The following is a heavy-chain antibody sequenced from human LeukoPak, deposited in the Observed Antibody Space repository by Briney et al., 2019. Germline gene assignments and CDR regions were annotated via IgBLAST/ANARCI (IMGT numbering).Heavy chain of an antibody. V-gene: IGHV1-3*01. CDR2: INAGNGNT. CDR1: GYTFTSYA. J-gene: IGHJ4*02. CDR3: ARLLTYFDC. D-gene: IGHD2/OR15-2a*01. Sequence: ASVKVSCKASGYTFTSYAMHWVRQAPGQGLEWMGWINAGNGNTKYSQNFHDRVTITRDTSANTAYMELSSLRSEDTAVYYCARLLTYFDCWGQGTLVTVSS.